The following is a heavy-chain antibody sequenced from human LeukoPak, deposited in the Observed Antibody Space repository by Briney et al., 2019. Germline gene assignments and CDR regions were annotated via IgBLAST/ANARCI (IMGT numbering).Heavy chain of an antibody. CDR1: GGSISSGDYY. V-gene: IGHV4-30-4*08. Sequence: SQTLSLTCTVSGGSISSGDYYWSWIRQPPEKGLEWIGYIYYSGSTYYNPSLKSRVTMSVDTSKNQFSLKLSSVTAADTAVYYCARGGGDYNTNFDSWGQGTLVTVSS. CDR2: IYYSGST. D-gene: IGHD4-17*01. CDR3: ARGGGDYNTNFDS. J-gene: IGHJ4*02.